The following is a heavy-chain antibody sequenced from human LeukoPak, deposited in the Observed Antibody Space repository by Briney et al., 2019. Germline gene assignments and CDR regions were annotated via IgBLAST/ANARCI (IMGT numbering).Heavy chain of an antibody. D-gene: IGHD2-21*02. Sequence: PGGSLRLSCAASGFTFSNYGMHWVRQAPGKGLEWVAVIWYDGSNKYYADSVKGRFTISRDNSKNTLYLQMNSLRAEDTAVYYCARDFCGGDCYVGDYWGQGTLVTVSS. CDR1: GFTFSNYG. V-gene: IGHV3-33*08. J-gene: IGHJ4*02. CDR2: IWYDGSNK. CDR3: ARDFCGGDCYVGDY.